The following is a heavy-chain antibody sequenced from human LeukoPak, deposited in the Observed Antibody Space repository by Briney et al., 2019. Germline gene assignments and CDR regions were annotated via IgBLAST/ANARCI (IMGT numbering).Heavy chain of an antibody. CDR3: ARGGTFYYDISAYY. CDR2: ISAYNGNT. V-gene: IGHV1-18*01. D-gene: IGHD3-22*01. J-gene: IGHJ4*02. Sequence: GASVKVSCKASGYTFTSYGISWVRQAPGHGLEWMGWISAYNGNTKNAQKVQGRVTLTTDTSTSTAYMELRRLRSDDTAVYYCARGGTFYYDISAYYWGQGTLVTVSS. CDR1: GYTFTSYG.